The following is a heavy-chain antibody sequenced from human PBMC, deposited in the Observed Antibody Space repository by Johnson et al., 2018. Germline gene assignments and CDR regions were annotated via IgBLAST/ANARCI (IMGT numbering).Heavy chain of an antibody. J-gene: IGHJ1*01. CDR3: ARDTSRSYLGYFQH. CDR1: GFTFDDYA. CDR2: INWNSGSL. Sequence: VQLVESGGGVVRPGGSLRLSCAASGFTFDDYAMHWVRQAPGKGLEWVSGINWNSGSLGYADSVKGRFTISRDNAKNSLYLQMNSLRDEDTAVYYCARDTSRSYLGYFQHWGQGTLVTVSS. V-gene: IGHV3-20*04. D-gene: IGHD1-26*01.